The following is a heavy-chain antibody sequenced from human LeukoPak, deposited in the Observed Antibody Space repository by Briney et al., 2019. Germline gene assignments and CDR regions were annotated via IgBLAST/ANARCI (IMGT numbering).Heavy chain of an antibody. Sequence: TPSETLSLTCAVYGGSFSGYYWSWIRQPPGKGLEWIGEINHSGSTYYNPSLKSRVTISVDTSKNQFSLKLSSVTAADTAVYYCAREPTTITIFGVVTHSGIWFDPWGQGALVTVSS. CDR1: GGSFSGYY. CDR2: INHSGST. CDR3: AREPTTITIFGVVTHSGIWFDP. V-gene: IGHV4-34*01. D-gene: IGHD3-3*01. J-gene: IGHJ5*02.